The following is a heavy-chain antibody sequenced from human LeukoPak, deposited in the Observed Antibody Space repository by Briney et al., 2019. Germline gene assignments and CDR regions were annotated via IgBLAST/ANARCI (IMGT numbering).Heavy chain of an antibody. J-gene: IGHJ5*02. D-gene: IGHD6-13*01. CDR3: ARAAAAAGTFWFDP. Sequence: GRSLRLSCAASGFTFSSYWMSWVRQAPGKGLEWVANIKQDGSEKYYVDSVKGRFTISRDNAKNSLYLQMNSLRAEDTAVYYCARAAAAAGTFWFDPWGQETLVTVSS. V-gene: IGHV3-7*01. CDR2: IKQDGSEK. CDR1: GFTFSSYW.